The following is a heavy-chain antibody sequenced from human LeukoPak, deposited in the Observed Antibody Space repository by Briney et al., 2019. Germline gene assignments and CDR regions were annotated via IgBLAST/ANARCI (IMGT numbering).Heavy chain of an antibody. CDR2: IYGGGST. V-gene: IGHV3-53*01. CDR1: GFIVINNY. Sequence: GGSLRLSCAASGFIVINNYMSWVRQAPGRGLEWASIIYGGGSTYYADSVKGRFTISRDNSKNTLYLQMNSLRPEDTAVYYCARVRSDTSGWYHFDYWGQGTLVTVSS. D-gene: IGHD6-19*01. CDR3: ARVRSDTSGWYHFDY. J-gene: IGHJ4*02.